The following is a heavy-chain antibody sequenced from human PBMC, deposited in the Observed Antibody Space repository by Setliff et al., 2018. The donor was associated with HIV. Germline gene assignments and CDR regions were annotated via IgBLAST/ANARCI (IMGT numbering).Heavy chain of an antibody. J-gene: IGHJ4*02. V-gene: IGHV4-34*01. Sequence: SETLSLTCAVYGGSFSGYYWSWIRQPPGKGLEWIGEINHSGSTDYNPSLMSRVTISLDTPKNQFSLKLNSVIAADTAVYYCARNRVPSSLWGQGTLVTVS. D-gene: IGHD3-10*01. CDR2: INHSGST. CDR1: GGSFSGYY. CDR3: ARNRVPSSL.